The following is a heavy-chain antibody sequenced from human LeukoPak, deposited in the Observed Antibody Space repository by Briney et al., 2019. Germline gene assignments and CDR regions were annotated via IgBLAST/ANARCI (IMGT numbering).Heavy chain of an antibody. CDR3: ANEGSSGWFDP. J-gene: IGHJ5*02. V-gene: IGHV1-2*02. D-gene: IGHD6-6*01. CDR2: INPNSGGT. Sequence: GESLKISCQGSGYSFTAYWIGWVRQMPGKGLEWMGWINPNSGGTNYAQKFQGRVTMTRDTSISTAYMELSRLRSDDTAVYYCANEGSSGWFDPWGQGTLVTVSS. CDR1: GYSFTAYW.